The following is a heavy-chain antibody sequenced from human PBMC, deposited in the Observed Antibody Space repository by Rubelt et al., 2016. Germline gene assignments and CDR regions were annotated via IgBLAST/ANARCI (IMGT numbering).Heavy chain of an antibody. Sequence: QLQLQESGPGLMKPSETLSLTCTVSGGSISSSRYYWAWIRQPPGKGLEWIGEISHAGSTNYDPSLGGRVTISVDTSKNQFRLVLSLVTAGKTAVYYCARGRGLYTRAPTVDFSRGEGTLVTVAS. CDR2: ISHAGST. J-gene: IGHJ4*02. CDR3: ARGRGLYTRAPTVDFS. V-gene: IGHV4-39*07. CDR1: GGSISSSRYY. D-gene: IGHD1-14*01.